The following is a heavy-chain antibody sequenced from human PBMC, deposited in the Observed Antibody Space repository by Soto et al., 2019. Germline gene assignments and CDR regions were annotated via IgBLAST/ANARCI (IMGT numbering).Heavy chain of an antibody. D-gene: IGHD3-22*01. V-gene: IGHV3-23*01. CDR1: GFTFGACA. Sequence: EVQLLESGGGLVQPGGSLRLSCAASGFTFGACAMSWVRQAPGKGLEWVSATSGSGGSTSYADSVEGRLTISRDNSKNTLYLQMNSLRAEDTAVYYCARSREHYYDSSGYFDYWGQGTLVTVSS. J-gene: IGHJ4*02. CDR2: TSGSGGST. CDR3: ARSREHYYDSSGYFDY.